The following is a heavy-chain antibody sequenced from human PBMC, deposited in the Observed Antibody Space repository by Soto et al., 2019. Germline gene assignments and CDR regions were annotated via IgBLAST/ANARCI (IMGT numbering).Heavy chain of an antibody. CDR3: ARVVRGRGGSGFDFTPVVCPNDRSSSYYYSGKGG. CDR1: GGTFTCDA. CDR2: IKAVNGKT. J-gene: IGHJ6*02. V-gene: IGHV1-3*01. Sequence: ASVQVSCKASGGTFTCDAINWVRHAPGQRLEWMGWIKAVNGKTKYSHNFQGRVTITGGKSAGTAYMELSSWRSEDTAVYCWARVVRGRGGSGFDFTPVVCPNDRSSSYYYSGKGGRDQGNTVTVSS. D-gene: IGHD5-12*01.